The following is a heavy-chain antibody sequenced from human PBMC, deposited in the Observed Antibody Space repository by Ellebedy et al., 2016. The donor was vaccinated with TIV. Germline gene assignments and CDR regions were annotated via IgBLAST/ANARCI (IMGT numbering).Heavy chain of an antibody. J-gene: IGHJ4*02. CDR1: GGSISSYY. CDR2: IYTSGST. V-gene: IGHV4-4*07. D-gene: IGHD3-10*01. Sequence: SETLSLTXTVSGGSISSYYWSWIRQPAGKGLEWIGRIYTSGSTSYNPSLNSRVTMSVDTSKNQFSLKLTSVSAADTAVYYCARTRGGIVRGIDYWGQGILVTVSS. CDR3: ARTRGGIVRGIDY.